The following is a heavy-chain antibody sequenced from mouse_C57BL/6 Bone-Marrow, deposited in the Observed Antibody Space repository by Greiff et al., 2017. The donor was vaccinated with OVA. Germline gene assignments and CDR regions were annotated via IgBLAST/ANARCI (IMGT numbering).Heavy chain of an antibody. CDR3: ARRWLLYFDY. V-gene: IGHV1-54*01. J-gene: IGHJ2*01. Sequence: QVQLQQSGAELVRPGTSVKVSCKASGYAFTNYLIEWVKQRPGQGLEWIGVINPGSGGTNYNEKFKSKATLTVDKPSSTAYMQLSSLTSEDSAVYYCARRWLLYFDYWGQGTTLTVSS. D-gene: IGHD2-3*01. CDR1: GYAFTNYL. CDR2: INPGSGGT.